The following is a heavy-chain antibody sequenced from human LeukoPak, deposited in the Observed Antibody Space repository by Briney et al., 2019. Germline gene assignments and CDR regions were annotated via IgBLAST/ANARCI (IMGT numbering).Heavy chain of an antibody. V-gene: IGHV1-2*02. Sequence: ASVKVSCKASGYTFTGYYMHWVRQGPGQGLELMGWLNLNSGGTNYAQKFQGRVTMTRDTSISTAYMEVSRLTSDDTAVFYCARGRGIAAPGPRSFFDYWGQGTLVTVSS. D-gene: IGHD6-13*01. CDR3: ARGRGIAAPGPRSFFDY. CDR2: LNLNSGGT. J-gene: IGHJ4*02. CDR1: GYTFTGYY.